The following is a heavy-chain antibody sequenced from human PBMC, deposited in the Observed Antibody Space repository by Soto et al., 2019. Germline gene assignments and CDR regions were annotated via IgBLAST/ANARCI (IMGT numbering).Heavy chain of an antibody. D-gene: IGHD6-6*01. CDR2: ISAYNGNT. CDR3: ARDLPNIGIAARHYYYYGMDV. J-gene: IGHJ6*02. V-gene: IGHV1-18*04. Sequence: GASVKVSCKASGYTFTSYGISWVRQAPGQGLEWMGWISAYNGNTNYAQKLQGRVTMTTDTSTSTAYMELRSLRSDDTAVYHCARDLPNIGIAARHYYYYGMDVWGQGTTVTVSS. CDR1: GYTFTSYG.